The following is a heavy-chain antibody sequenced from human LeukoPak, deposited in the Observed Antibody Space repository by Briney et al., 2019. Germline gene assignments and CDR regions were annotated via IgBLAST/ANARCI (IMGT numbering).Heavy chain of an antibody. CDR1: GFTVSSNY. V-gene: IGHV3-66*01. CDR2: IYSGGST. CDR3: ARTSGNYLYFDY. D-gene: IGHD1-26*01. J-gene: IGHJ4*02. Sequence: GGSLRLSCAASGFTVSSNYMSWVRQAPGKGLEWVSVIYSGGSTYYADSVKGRFTISRDNSKNTLYLQMSSLRAEDTAVYYCARTSGNYLYFDYWGQGTLVTVSS.